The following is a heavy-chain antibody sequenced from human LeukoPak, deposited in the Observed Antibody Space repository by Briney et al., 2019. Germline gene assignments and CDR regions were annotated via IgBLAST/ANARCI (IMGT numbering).Heavy chain of an antibody. Sequence: PGGSLRLSCAASGFTFSSYGMHWVRQAPAKGLEWVAFIRYDGSNKYYADSVKGRLTISRDNSKNTLYLQMNSLRAEDTAVYYCAKDLFDDYYGSGSYYSPGSMDVWGKGTTVTISS. D-gene: IGHD3-10*01. CDR1: GFTFSSYG. J-gene: IGHJ6*03. CDR2: IRYDGSNK. V-gene: IGHV3-30*02. CDR3: AKDLFDDYYGSGSYYSPGSMDV.